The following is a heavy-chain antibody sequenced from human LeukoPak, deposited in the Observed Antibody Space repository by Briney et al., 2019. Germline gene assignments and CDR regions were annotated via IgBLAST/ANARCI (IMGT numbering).Heavy chain of an antibody. CDR3: ARGDSSGYQLHYFDY. Sequence: GGSLEISCKGSGSSFTSYWIGWGRQVPGKGVEGMGITYPGDSDTRYSPSFQGQVTISADKSISTAYLQWSSLKASDTAMYYCARGDSSGYQLHYFDYWGQGTLVTVSS. CDR1: GSSFTSYW. CDR2: TYPGDSDT. D-gene: IGHD3-22*01. V-gene: IGHV5-51*01. J-gene: IGHJ4*02.